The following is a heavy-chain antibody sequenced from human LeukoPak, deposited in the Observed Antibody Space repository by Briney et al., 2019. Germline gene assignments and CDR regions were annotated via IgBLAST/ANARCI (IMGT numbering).Heavy chain of an antibody. CDR1: GDSIRTTRY. Sequence: SETLPLTCTVSGDSIRTTRYWGWIRQPPGKGLEWIGAVYFSGSTYYNPSLKSRVIISVDTSKNQFSLKLTSVTAADTAVYYCATQGYNNQTMDVWGQGTTVTVSS. J-gene: IGHJ6*02. D-gene: IGHD5-24*01. CDR2: VYFSGST. V-gene: IGHV4-39*01. CDR3: ATQGYNNQTMDV.